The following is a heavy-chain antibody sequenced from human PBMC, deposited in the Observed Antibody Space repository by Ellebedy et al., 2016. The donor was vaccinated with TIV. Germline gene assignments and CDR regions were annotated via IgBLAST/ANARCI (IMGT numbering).Heavy chain of an antibody. D-gene: IGHD5-24*01. CDR2: AGSKVTRYST. J-gene: IGHJ4*02. CDR1: GFNLSDNY. CDR3: VRVGRWLQYFDY. V-gene: IGHV3-72*01. Sequence: GESLKISCLFPGFNLSDNYIHRVRQAPGQGLEWVGRAGSKVTRYSTEHPASVKGRFTISRDDSKNSIYLQMNSLKTDDTAVYYCVRVGRWLQYFDYWGQGILVTVSS.